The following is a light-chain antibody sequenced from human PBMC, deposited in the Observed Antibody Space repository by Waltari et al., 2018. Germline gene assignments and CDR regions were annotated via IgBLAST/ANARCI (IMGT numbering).Light chain of an antibody. V-gene: IGLV3-1*01. CDR1: KLGHKF. J-gene: IGLJ1*01. CDR3: QAWDSSSDSYV. Sequence: SYELTQPPSVFVSAGQTASITCSGDKLGHKFVCWFQQRPGQSPVLVIYQDKKRPSGIPERFSGSNSGNTATLTISGTQPLDEADYYCQAWDSSSDSYVFGSGTKVTV. CDR2: QDK.